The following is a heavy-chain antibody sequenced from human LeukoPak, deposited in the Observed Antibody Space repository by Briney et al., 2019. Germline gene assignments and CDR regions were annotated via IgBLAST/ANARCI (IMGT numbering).Heavy chain of an antibody. CDR2: MNPISGNT. CDR3: ARPYCSGGDCLRYFDL. V-gene: IGHV1-8*01. J-gene: IGHJ2*01. D-gene: IGHD2-15*01. CDR1: GYTFTSYD. Sequence: ASVKVSCKASGYTFTSYDISWVRQATGQGLEWMGWMNPISGNTGYAQKFQGRVTMTRSTSISTAYMELSGLRSEDTAVYYCARPYCSGGDCLRYFDLWGRGTLITVS.